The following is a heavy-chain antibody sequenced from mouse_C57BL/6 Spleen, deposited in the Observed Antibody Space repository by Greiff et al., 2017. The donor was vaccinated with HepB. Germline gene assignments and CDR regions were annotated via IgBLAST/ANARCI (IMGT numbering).Heavy chain of an antibody. CDR3: TTGGFITTVVATDWYFDV. Sequence: DVKLQESGAELVRPGASVKLSCTASGFNIKDDYMHWVKQRPEQGLEWIGWIDPENGDTEYASKFQGKATITADTSSNTAYLQLSSLTSEDTAVYYGTTGGFITTVVATDWYFDVWGTGTTVTVSS. V-gene: IGHV14-4*01. CDR2: IDPENGDT. J-gene: IGHJ1*03. CDR1: GFNIKDDY. D-gene: IGHD1-1*01.